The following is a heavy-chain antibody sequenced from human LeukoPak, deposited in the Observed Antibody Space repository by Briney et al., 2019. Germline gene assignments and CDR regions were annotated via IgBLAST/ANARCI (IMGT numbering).Heavy chain of an antibody. V-gene: IGHV4-59*01. J-gene: IGHJ5*02. D-gene: IGHD3-10*01. CDR2: IYYSGST. CDR1: GGSISSYY. Sequence: PSETLSLTCTVSGGSISSYYWSWIRQPPGKGLEWIGYIYYSGSTNYNPSLKSRVTISVDTSKNQFSLKLSSVTAADTAVYYCAREGAHYFGSGSYVSWLDPWGQGSLVTVSS. CDR3: AREGAHYFGSGSYVSWLDP.